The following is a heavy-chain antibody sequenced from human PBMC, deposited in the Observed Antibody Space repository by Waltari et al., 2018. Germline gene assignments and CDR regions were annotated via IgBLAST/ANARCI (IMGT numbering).Heavy chain of an antibody. CDR3: ARVPYCSGGSCYEFQH. CDR2: MNPNSGNT. Sequence: QVQLVQSGAEVKKPGASVTVSCKASGYTFTSYDLNWVRQATGQGLEWMGWMNPNSGNTGYAQKFQGRVTMTRNTSISTAYMELSSLRSEDTAVYYCARVPYCSGGSCYEFQHWGQGTLVTVSS. CDR1: GYTFTSYD. D-gene: IGHD2-15*01. V-gene: IGHV1-8*01. J-gene: IGHJ1*01.